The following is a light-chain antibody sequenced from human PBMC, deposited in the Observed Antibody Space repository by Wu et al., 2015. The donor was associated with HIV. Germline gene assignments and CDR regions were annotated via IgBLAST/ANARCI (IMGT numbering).Light chain of an antibody. V-gene: IGKV1-39*01. CDR3: QQSDTSPRYT. Sequence: DIQMTQSPSIIPASVGDRVTITCRASQSIDDYLNWYQQISGKAPKLLIYAASSLHSGVPSRFSGTGSGTDFTLTISSLQPEDFGTYYCQQSDTSPRYTFGQGTKIEIK. CDR2: AAS. J-gene: IGKJ2*01. CDR1: QSIDDY.